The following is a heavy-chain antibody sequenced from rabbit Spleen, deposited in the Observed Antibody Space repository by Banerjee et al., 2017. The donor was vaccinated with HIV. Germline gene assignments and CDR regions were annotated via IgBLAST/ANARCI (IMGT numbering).Heavy chain of an antibody. J-gene: IGHJ6*01. CDR3: ARDTGSSFSSYGMDL. D-gene: IGHD8-1*01. CDR2: IYVGSSGST. Sequence: QEQLKETGGDLVKPGASLTLTCTASGFSFIAGYYMCWVRQAPGKGPEWIACIYVGSSGSTYYASWAKGRFTISKTSSTTVTLQMTSLTAADTATYFCARDTGSSFSSYGMDLWGQGTLVTVS. V-gene: IGHV1S45*01. CDR1: GFSFIAGYY.